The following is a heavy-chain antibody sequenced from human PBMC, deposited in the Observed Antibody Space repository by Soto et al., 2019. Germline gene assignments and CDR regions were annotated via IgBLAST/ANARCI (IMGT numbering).Heavy chain of an antibody. CDR3: ARTISGYYFDY. J-gene: IGHJ4*02. D-gene: IGHD3-22*01. Sequence: PSETLSLTCTVSGGSISSYYWSWIRQPPGKGLEWLGYIYYSGSSNYNPSLKSRVTISLDSSKNQFSLNLSSVTAADTAVYYCARTISGYYFDYWGQGTLVTVSS. CDR1: GGSISSYY. CDR2: IYYSGSS. V-gene: IGHV4-59*01.